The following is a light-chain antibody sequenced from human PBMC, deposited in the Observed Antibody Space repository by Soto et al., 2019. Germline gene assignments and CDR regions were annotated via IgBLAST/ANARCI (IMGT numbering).Light chain of an antibody. CDR3: QQSYRTPF. CDR2: AAS. J-gene: IGKJ4*01. CDR1: QSINTN. V-gene: IGKV1-39*01. Sequence: DIQMTQSPSSLSASVGDRVTITCRACQSINTNLNWYQQTAGKAPKLLIYAASNLQIGVPSRFSGSGAGTDFTLTISSLQPEDFATYYCQQSYRTPFFGGGTKVEIK.